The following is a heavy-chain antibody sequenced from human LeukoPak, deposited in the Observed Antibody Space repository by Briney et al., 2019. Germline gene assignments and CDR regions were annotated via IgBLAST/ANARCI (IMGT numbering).Heavy chain of an antibody. CDR3: ATYNWNYPGYFDY. CDR2: FDPEDGET. J-gene: IGHJ4*02. CDR1: GYTLTELS. V-gene: IGHV1-24*01. Sequence: GASVKVSCTVSGYTLTELSMHWVRQAPGKGLEWMGGFDPEDGETIYAQKFQGRVTMTEDTSTDTAYMELSSLRSEDTAVYYCATYNWNYPGYFDYWGQGTLVTVSS. D-gene: IGHD1-7*01.